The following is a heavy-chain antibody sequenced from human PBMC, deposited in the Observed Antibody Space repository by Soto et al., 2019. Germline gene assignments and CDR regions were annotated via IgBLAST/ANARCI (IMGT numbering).Heavy chain of an antibody. CDR2: SDPSDSYT. V-gene: IGHV5-10-1*03. D-gene: IGHD1-1*01. J-gene: IGHJ4*02. CDR1: GYRFINYW. Sequence: EVQLVPSGAEVKKPGESLRLSCQGSGYRFINYWISWLRQMPGKGLVWVGRSDPSDSYTVYSPSFQGHVTISIDTAISTAFLEWRSLQASDTAMYYCVRHGNGTPFYFDFWGRGTLVPVSS. CDR3: VRHGNGTPFYFDF.